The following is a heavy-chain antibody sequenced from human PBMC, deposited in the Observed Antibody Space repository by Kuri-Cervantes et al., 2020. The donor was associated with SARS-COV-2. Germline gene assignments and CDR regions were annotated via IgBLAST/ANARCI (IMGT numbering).Heavy chain of an antibody. J-gene: IGHJ4*02. Sequence: ETLSLTCAASGFTFSGHWIHWVRQAPGKGLVWVSRINPDGSYTNNEDSVKGRFTLSRDNAKNMLFLQMNSLRAEDTAVYYCVRDGDHWNFDYWGQGTLVTVSS. CDR3: VRDGDHWNFDY. V-gene: IGHV3-74*01. CDR1: GFTFSGHW. CDR2: INPDGSYT. D-gene: IGHD1-1*01.